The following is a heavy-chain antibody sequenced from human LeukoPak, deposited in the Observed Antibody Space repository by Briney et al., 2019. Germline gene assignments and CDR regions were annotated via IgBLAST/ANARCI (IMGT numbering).Heavy chain of an antibody. CDR1: GYTFTSYD. CDR2: MNPNSGNT. CDR3: ARVASSSWYPVWGSYYYYYMDV. J-gene: IGHJ6*03. V-gene: IGHV1-8*03. Sequence: GASVKVSCKASGYTFTSYDINWVRQATGQGLEWMGWMNPNSGNTGYAQKFQGRVTITRNTSISTAYMELSSLRSEDTAVYYCARVASSSWYPVWGSYYYYYMDVWGKGTTVTVSS. D-gene: IGHD6-13*01.